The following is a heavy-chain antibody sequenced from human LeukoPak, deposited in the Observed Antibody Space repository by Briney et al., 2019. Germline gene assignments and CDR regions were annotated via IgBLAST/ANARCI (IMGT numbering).Heavy chain of an antibody. CDR3: ARGGGITSQPWVYYYMDV. CDR2: IYYSGST. Sequence: KSSETLSLTCTVAGGSISSYYWGWVRQPPGKGLEWVGYIYYSGSTNYNPSLKSRVTISVDTSTNQFSLKLSSVTAADTAVYYCARGGGITSQPWVYYYMDVWGKGTTVTVSS. V-gene: IGHV4-59*01. J-gene: IGHJ6*03. D-gene: IGHD3-16*01. CDR1: GGSISSYY.